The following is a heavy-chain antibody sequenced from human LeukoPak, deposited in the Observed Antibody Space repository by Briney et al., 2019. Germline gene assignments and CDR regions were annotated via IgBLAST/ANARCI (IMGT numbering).Heavy chain of an antibody. CDR2: IIPIFGTA. CDR3: AREGGSYGGSEY. Sequence: SVNVSFKSSVCTFSIYAISWVRQAPGQGLEWMGGIIPIFGTANYAQKFQGRVTITTDESTSTAYMELSSLRSEDTAVYYCAREGGSYGGSEYWGQGTLVTVSS. V-gene: IGHV1-69*05. CDR1: VCTFSIYA. D-gene: IGHD1-26*01. J-gene: IGHJ4*02.